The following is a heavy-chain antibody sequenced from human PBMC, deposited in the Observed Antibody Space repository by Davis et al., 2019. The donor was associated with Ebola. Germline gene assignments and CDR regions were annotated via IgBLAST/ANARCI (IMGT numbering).Heavy chain of an antibody. J-gene: IGHJ6*02. CDR3: ARVADGYYGADV. CDR2: TAYRSRWSN. V-gene: IGHV6-1*01. Sequence: SETLSLTCDISGVSVSNNRAAWIWLRPSPARGLEWLGRTAYRSRWSNDYAPSVKSRINISPDKSKNQFSLHLNSVTPDDTAVYYCARVADGYYGADVWGQGTTVTVSS. CDR1: GVSVSNNRAA.